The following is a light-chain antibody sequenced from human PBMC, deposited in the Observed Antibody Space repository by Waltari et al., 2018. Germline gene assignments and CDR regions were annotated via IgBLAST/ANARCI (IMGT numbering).Light chain of an antibody. CDR2: GAS. CDR1: QSVSRS. CDR3: QHYVRLPVS. Sequence: EIVLTQSPGTLSLSPGERATLSCRASQSVSRSLAWYQQKPGQAPRLLIYGASSRATGVPDRFSGSGSGTDFSLTIRRLEPEDFAVYYCQHYVRLPVSFGQGTKVEIK. J-gene: IGKJ1*01. V-gene: IGKV3-20*01.